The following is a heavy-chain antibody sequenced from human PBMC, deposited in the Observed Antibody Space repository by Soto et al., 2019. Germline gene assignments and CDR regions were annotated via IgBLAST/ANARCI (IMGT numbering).Heavy chain of an antibody. CDR3: AASIFYYGMDV. Sequence: GESLKISCKGSGYTFTNYWIGWVRQMPGEGLEWMGIIYPGDSDTKYNPSFQGQVTISADKSITTTYLQWSSLKASDTAIYYCAASIFYYGMDVWGQGTTVTVSS. CDR1: GYTFTNYW. V-gene: IGHV5-51*01. CDR2: IYPGDSDT. J-gene: IGHJ6*02.